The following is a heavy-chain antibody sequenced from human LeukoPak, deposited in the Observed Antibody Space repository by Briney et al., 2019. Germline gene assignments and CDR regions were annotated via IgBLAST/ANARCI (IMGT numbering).Heavy chain of an antibody. CDR1: GASISSYY. Sequence: PSETLSLTCSVSGASISSYYWSWIRQSPGKGPEWIGYIYYSGTTNYNPSLKSRVTISIDTSKNQFSLELNSVTAADTAVYYCARQGIRGQWLVHFDYWGQGTLVTVSS. CDR3: ARQGIRGQWLVHFDY. V-gene: IGHV4-59*08. J-gene: IGHJ4*02. D-gene: IGHD6-19*01. CDR2: IYYSGTT.